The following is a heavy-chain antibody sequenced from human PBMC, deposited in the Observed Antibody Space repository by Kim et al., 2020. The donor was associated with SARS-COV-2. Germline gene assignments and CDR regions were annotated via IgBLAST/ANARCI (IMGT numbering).Heavy chain of an antibody. CDR3: ARHRRYSGSYWKLFDY. V-gene: IGHV4-59*08. J-gene: IGHJ4*02. D-gene: IGHD1-26*01. Sequence: SLKRRVTISVDTSKNQFSLKLSSVTAADTAVYYCARHRRYSGSYWKLFDYWGQGTLVTVSS.